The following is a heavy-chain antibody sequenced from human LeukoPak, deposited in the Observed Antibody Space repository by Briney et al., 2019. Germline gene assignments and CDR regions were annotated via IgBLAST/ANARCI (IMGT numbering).Heavy chain of an antibody. J-gene: IGHJ5*02. Sequence: KPSETLSLTCAVYGGSFSGYYWSWIRQPPGKGLEWIGEINHSGSTNYNPSLKSRVTISVDTSKNQFSLKLSSVTAADTAVYYCARHGSYCSGGSCYSLMRRWFDPWGQGTLVTVSS. CDR3: ARHGSYCSGGSCYSLMRRWFDP. D-gene: IGHD2-15*01. CDR2: INHSGST. V-gene: IGHV4-34*01. CDR1: GGSFSGYY.